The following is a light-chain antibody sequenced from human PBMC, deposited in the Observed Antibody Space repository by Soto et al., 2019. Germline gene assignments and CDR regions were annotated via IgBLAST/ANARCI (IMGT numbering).Light chain of an antibody. CDR2: GAS. V-gene: IGKV3-20*01. Sequence: EIVLTQSPGTLSLSPGERATLSCRASQSVSSSYLAWCQQRPGQAPRLLIYGASTRAAGIQDRFSGSGSGTDFTLTITRLEPEDSAVYFCKQYTGPPTTFGQGTRLEI. CDR3: KQYTGPPTT. CDR1: QSVSSSY. J-gene: IGKJ5*01.